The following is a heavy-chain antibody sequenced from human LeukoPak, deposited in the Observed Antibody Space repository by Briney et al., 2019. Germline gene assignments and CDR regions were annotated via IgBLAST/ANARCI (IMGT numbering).Heavy chain of an antibody. D-gene: IGHD2-2*01. V-gene: IGHV3-30*18. J-gene: IGHJ3*02. CDR1: GFTFSSYG. CDR2: ISYDGSNK. Sequence: GGSLRLSCAASGFTFSSYGMHWVRQAPGKGLEWVAVISYDGSNKYYADSVKGRFTISRDNSKNTLYLQMNSLRAEDTAVYYCAKVGKLGYCSSTSCQDAFDIWGQGTMVTVSS. CDR3: AKVGKLGYCSSTSCQDAFDI.